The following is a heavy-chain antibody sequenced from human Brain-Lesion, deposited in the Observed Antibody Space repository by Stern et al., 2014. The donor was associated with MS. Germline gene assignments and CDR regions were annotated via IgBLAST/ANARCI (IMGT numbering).Heavy chain of an antibody. V-gene: IGHV3-7*01. Sequence: EVQLVESGGGLVQPGGPLGLSCAASGFPFRSHWLNWVRRPPGKGREWVANIKEDGSETYYVDSVKGRFTISRDNAKNSLYLQMNSLRAEDTAVYYCARGSDTWGQGTLVTVSS. D-gene: IGHD2-15*01. CDR1: GFPFRSHW. J-gene: IGHJ5*02. CDR2: IKEDGSET. CDR3: ARGSDT.